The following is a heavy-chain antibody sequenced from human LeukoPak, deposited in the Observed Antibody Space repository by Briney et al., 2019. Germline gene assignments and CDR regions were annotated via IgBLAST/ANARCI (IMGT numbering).Heavy chain of an antibody. J-gene: IGHJ4*02. CDR3: ARIRRLVGGAPYYFDY. D-gene: IGHD6-19*01. Sequence: TGGSLRLSCAASGLTFSNFWMSWVRQAPGKGLEWVANINQDGSEKNYVDSVKGRFTISRDSAKNSLYLQMNSLRAEDTAVYYCARIRRLVGGAPYYFDYWGQGTLVTVSS. CDR1: GLTFSNFW. CDR2: INQDGSEK. V-gene: IGHV3-7*01.